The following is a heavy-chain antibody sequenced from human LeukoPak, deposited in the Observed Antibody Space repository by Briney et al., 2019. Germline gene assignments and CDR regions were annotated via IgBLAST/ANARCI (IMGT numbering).Heavy chain of an antibody. CDR3: ARESTVAPRLYGMDV. Sequence: PSETLSLTCTVSGGSISSGGYYWSWIRQHPGKGLEWIGYIYYSGSTYYNPSLKSRVTISVDTSKNQSSLKLSSVTAADTAVYYCARESTVAPRLYGMDVWGQGTTVTVSS. D-gene: IGHD2-15*01. V-gene: IGHV4-31*03. CDR2: IYYSGST. CDR1: GGSISSGGYY. J-gene: IGHJ6*02.